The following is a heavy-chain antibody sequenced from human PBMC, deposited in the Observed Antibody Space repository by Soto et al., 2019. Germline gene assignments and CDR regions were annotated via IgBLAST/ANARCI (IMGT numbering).Heavy chain of an antibody. Sequence: ASVKVSCKASGYTFTGHYIHWVRQAPEQGPEWMGEIGPESGATRYAQKFQGRVTMTRDTSITTVYMELKNLSPDDTAVYYCGRGRSGQIVVLYWGQVTPVTVSP. D-gene: IGHD2-15*01. CDR3: GRGRSGQIVVLY. CDR2: IGPESGAT. V-gene: IGHV1-2*02. CDR1: GYTFTGHY. J-gene: IGHJ4*02.